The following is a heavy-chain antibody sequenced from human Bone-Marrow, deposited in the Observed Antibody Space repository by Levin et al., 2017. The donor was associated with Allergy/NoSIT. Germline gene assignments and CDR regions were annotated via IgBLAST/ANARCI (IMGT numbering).Heavy chain of an antibody. Sequence: SETLSLTCAVSGGSINNGYYSWSWIRQPPGKGLEWIGYISHSGNTHYNPSLTSRVTISVDKSQNQFSLKVISVTAADTAVYYCARVTRSSYYFDNWGQGTLVTVSS. CDR1: GGSINNGYYS. CDR2: ISHSGNT. CDR3: ARVTRSSYYFDN. J-gene: IGHJ4*02. V-gene: IGHV4-30-2*01.